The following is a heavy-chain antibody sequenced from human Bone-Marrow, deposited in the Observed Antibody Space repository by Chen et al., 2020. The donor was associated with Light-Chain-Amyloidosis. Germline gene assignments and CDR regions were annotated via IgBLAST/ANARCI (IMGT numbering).Heavy chain of an antibody. CDR1: GYTFSAYW. CDR2: IYPSDSYT. V-gene: IGHV5-51*01. Sequence: EVQLAQSGPELKKPGESLKISCKTSGYTFSAYWIGWVRQLPGKGLEWMGVIYPSDSYTRYSPSFQGQVTISADKSISTAYLQWNSLKASDTAMYFCAKKSLATGYDSWGQGTLVTVSS. J-gene: IGHJ4*02. D-gene: IGHD6-25*01. CDR3: AKKSLATGYDS.